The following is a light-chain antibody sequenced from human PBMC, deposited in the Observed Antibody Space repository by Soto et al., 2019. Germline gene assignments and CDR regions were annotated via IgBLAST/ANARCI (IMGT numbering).Light chain of an antibody. CDR1: SSNIGSHT. V-gene: IGLV1-44*01. J-gene: IGLJ3*02. CDR2: SND. Sequence: QSVLTQPPSASGTPGQRVTISCSGSSSNIGSHTVSWFQHLPGTAPKLLIYSNDQRPSGVPDRVSGSKSGTSASLAIRGLQSEDEADYYCAAWEASLNGWVFGGGTKLTVL. CDR3: AAWEASLNGWV.